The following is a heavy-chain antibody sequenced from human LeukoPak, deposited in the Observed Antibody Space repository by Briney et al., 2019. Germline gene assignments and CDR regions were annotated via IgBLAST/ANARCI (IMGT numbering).Heavy chain of an antibody. CDR1: GGSFSGYY. J-gene: IGHJ4*02. CDR3: ARGTRGYYGSGSYRY. V-gene: IGHV4-34*01. CDR2: INHSGST. D-gene: IGHD3-10*01. Sequence: SETLSLTCAVYGGSFSGYYWSWIRQPPGKGLEWIGEINHSGSTNYNPSLKSRVTISVDTSKNQFSLKLSSVAAADTAVYYCARGTRGYYGSGSYRYWGQGTLVTVSS.